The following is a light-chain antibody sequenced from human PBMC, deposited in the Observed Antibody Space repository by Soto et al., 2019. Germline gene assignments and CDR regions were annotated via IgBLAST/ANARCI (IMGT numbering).Light chain of an antibody. CDR3: GSYTTSSPYV. V-gene: IGLV2-11*01. CDR1: SSDVGAFNF. CDR2: DVS. J-gene: IGLJ1*01. Sequence: QSVLTQPRSVSGSPGQSVTISCTGTSSDVGAFNFVSWYQHHPGKAPKLMIYDVSKRPSGVPDRFSGSKSGNTASLTISGLLADDEADYYCGSYTTSSPYVSGHGTKVTVL.